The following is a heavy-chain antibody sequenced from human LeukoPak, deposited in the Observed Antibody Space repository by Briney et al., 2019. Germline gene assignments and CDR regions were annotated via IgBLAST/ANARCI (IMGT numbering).Heavy chain of an antibody. CDR3: AKRRPRGIAAAGTYLDY. CDR2: ISGSGGST. Sequence: GGSLRLSCAASGFTFSSYTMSWVRQAPGKGLEWVSPISGSGGSTYYADSVKGRFTISRDNSKNTLYLQMNSLRAEDTAVYYCAKRRPRGIAAAGTYLDYWGQGTLVTVSS. V-gene: IGHV3-23*01. D-gene: IGHD6-13*01. CDR1: GFTFSSYT. J-gene: IGHJ4*02.